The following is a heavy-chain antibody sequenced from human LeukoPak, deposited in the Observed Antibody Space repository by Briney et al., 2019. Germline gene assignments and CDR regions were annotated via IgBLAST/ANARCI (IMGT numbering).Heavy chain of an antibody. Sequence: SETLSLTCTVSGGSISSSSYYWGWIRRPPGQGLEWIGSIYYSGSTYYNPSLKSRVTISVDTSKNQFSLKLSSVTAADTAVYYCARQDDILTGENWFDPWGQGTLVTVSS. V-gene: IGHV4-39*01. J-gene: IGHJ5*02. CDR2: IYYSGST. CDR3: ARQDDILTGENWFDP. D-gene: IGHD3-9*01. CDR1: GGSISSSSYY.